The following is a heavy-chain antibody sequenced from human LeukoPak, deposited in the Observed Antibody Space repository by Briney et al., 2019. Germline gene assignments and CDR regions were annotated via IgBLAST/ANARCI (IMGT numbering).Heavy chain of an antibody. V-gene: IGHV3-7*01. CDR2: IKQDGGET. Sequence: GGSLRLSCAASGFPFSSYWMAWVRQAPGKGLEWVASIKQDGGETFYVDSVKGRFTVSRDNAKNSLYLQMNSLRAEDTAVYYCARLNRGYSSSSDYWGQGTLVTVSS. CDR1: GFPFSSYW. CDR3: ARLNRGYSSSSDY. D-gene: IGHD6-6*01. J-gene: IGHJ4*02.